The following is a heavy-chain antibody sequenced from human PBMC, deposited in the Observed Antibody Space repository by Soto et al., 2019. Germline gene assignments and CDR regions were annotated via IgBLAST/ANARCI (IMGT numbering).Heavy chain of an antibody. CDR1: GYTFTSYY. J-gene: IGHJ4*02. D-gene: IGHD5-12*01. V-gene: IGHV1-46*01. CDR2: INPSGGST. CDR3: ARDFIYSGYDYNGQIPVFDY. Sequence: QVQLVQSGAEVKKPGASVKVSCEASGYTFTSYYMHWVRQAPGQGLEWMGIINPSGGSTSYAQKFQGRVTMTRDTSTSTVYMELSSLRSEDTAVYYCARDFIYSGYDYNGQIPVFDYWGQGTLVTVSS.